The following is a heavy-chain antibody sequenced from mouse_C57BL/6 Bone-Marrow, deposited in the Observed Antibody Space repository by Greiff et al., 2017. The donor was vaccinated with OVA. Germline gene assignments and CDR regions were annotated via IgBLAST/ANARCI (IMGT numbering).Heavy chain of an antibody. V-gene: IGHV14-4*01. CDR3: TRVDSSGYVDYFDY. CDR2: IDPENGDT. CDR1: GFNIKDDY. Sequence: EVQLQQSGAELVRPGASVKLSCTASGFNIKDDYMHWVKQRPEQGLEWIGWIDPENGDTEYASNFQGKATITADTSSNTAYLQLSSLTSEDTAVYYCTRVDSSGYVDYFDYWGQGTTLTVSS. D-gene: IGHD3-2*02. J-gene: IGHJ2*01.